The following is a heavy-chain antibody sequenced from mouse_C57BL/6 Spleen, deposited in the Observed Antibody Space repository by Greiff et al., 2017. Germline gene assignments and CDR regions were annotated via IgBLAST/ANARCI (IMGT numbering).Heavy chain of an antibody. Sequence: EVKLVESGPELVKPGASVKMSCKASGYTFTDYNMHWVKQSHGKSLEWIGYINPNNGGTSYNQKFKGKATLTVNKSSSTAYMELRSLTSEDSAVYYCARGGYGFAMDYWGQGTSVTVSS. J-gene: IGHJ4*01. V-gene: IGHV1-22*01. D-gene: IGHD2-10*02. CDR1: GYTFTDYN. CDR2: INPNNGGT. CDR3: ARGGYGFAMDY.